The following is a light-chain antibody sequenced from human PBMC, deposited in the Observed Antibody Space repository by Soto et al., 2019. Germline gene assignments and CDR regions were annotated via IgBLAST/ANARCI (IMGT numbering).Light chain of an antibody. CDR1: QDISKF. J-gene: IGKJ5*01. CDR2: DAS. V-gene: IGKV1-33*01. CDR3: QQYDNLLAIT. Sequence: DIQMTQSPSSLSASVGDRVTITCQASQDISKFLNWYQQKPGKAPKLLIYDASNLETEVPSRFSESGAGKDFTFTISSLQPEDIATYYCQQYDNLLAITFGQGTRLEIK.